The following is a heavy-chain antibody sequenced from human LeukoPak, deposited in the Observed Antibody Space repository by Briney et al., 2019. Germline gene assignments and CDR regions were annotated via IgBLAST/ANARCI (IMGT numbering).Heavy chain of an antibody. Sequence: SETLSLTCAVSGYSISSGYYWGWFRQPPGEGLEWIGSIFHTGSTYYNPSLKNRVTISMDTPKNHFSLKLTSVTAADTALYYCATGCSGGSCFRGSWFDPWGQGTLVTVSS. V-gene: IGHV4-38-2*01. J-gene: IGHJ5*02. CDR1: GYSISSGYY. D-gene: IGHD2-15*01. CDR3: ATGCSGGSCFRGSWFDP. CDR2: IFHTGST.